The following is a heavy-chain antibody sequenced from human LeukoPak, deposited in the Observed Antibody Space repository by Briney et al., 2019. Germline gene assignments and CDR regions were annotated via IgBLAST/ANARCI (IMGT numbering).Heavy chain of an antibody. J-gene: IGHJ4*02. V-gene: IGHV3-15*01. CDR3: TTNYYDSSAYPLNFDY. CDR1: GFSFNYAW. CDR2: IRSKTDGGTT. Sequence: GGSLRLSCAASGFSFNYAWMSWVRQAPGKGLEWVGRIRSKTDGGTTDYAAPVKGRFTISRDDSKNTLYLQMNSLKTEDTVVYYCTTNYYDSSAYPLNFDYWGQGTLVTVSS. D-gene: IGHD3-22*01.